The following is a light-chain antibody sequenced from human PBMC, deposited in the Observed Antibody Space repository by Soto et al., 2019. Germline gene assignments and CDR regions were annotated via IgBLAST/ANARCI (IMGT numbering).Light chain of an antibody. CDR1: SSDVGGNKY. CDR3: SSYTTSYFYV. CDR2: EVS. Sequence: QSVLTQPASVSGSPGQSITISCTGTSSDVGGNKYVSWYQQHPGEAPKLMIYEVSNRPSGVSNRFSGSKSGNTASLTISGLQAEDEADYYCSSYTTSYFYVFGPGTKVTVL. J-gene: IGLJ1*01. V-gene: IGLV2-14*01.